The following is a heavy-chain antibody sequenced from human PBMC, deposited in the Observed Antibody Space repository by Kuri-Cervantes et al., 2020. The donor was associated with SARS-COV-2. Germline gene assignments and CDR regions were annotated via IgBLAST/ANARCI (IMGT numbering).Heavy chain of an antibody. CDR2: INPNSGGT. CDR3: ARENGGNGPPYGMDV. Sequence: ASVKVSCKASGYTFTGYYMHWVRQAPGQGREWMGWINPNSGGTNYAQKFQGWVTMTRDTSISTAYMELSRLRSDDTAVYYCARENGGNGPPYGMDVWGQGTTVTVSS. CDR1: GYTFTGYY. V-gene: IGHV1-2*04. J-gene: IGHJ6*02. D-gene: IGHD4-23*01.